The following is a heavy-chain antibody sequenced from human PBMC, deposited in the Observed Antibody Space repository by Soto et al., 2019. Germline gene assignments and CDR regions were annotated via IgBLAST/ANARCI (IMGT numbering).Heavy chain of an antibody. J-gene: IGHJ5*02. V-gene: IGHV3-23*01. Sequence: GGSLRLSCAASGFTVSSNYMSWVRQAPGKGLEWVSAISGSGVSTYYADSVKGRFTISRDNSKNTLYLQMNSLRAEDTAVYYCARDQSWHDLVWWFDPWGQGTLVTVSS. CDR2: ISGSGVST. D-gene: IGHD1-1*01. CDR1: GFTVSSNY. CDR3: ARDQSWHDLVWWFDP.